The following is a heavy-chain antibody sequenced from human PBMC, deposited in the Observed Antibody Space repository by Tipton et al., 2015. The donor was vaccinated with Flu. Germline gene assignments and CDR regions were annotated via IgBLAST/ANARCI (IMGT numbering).Heavy chain of an antibody. D-gene: IGHD3-16*01. CDR1: GFTFSTFW. V-gene: IGHV3-7*04. CDR2: IKQDGSEI. J-gene: IGHJ4*02. CDR3: ARVPRLFTFGGVPPDY. Sequence: SLRLSCEASGFTFSTFWMAWVRQAPGKGLEWVANIKQDGSEIYYVDSVKGRFTISRDNAKNSLYLQMNRLRAEDTAVYYCARVPRLFTFGGVPPDYWGQGTLVTVSS.